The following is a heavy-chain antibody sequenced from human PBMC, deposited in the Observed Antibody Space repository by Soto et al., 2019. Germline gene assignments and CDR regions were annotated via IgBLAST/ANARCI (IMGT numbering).Heavy chain of an antibody. CDR1: GFSFSSYA. D-gene: IGHD3-3*01. J-gene: IGHJ4*02. V-gene: IGHV3-33*01. CDR3: ARDINDVWSGYLY. CDR2: LWYDGSNQ. Sequence: QVQLVESGGGVVQPGTSLRLSCAASGFSFSSYAMHWVRQAPGKGLEWVAALWYDGSNQNYSESVKGRFTISRDNSKSTVYLQMNSMKAEDTAVYYCARDINDVWSGYLYWGKGTLVTVSS.